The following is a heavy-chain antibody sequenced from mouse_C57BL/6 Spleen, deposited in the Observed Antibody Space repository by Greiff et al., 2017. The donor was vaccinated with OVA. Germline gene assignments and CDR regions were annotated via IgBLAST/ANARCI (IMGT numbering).Heavy chain of an antibody. Sequence: QVQLQQPGAELVMPGASVKLSCKASGYTFTSYWMHWVKQRPGQGLEWIGEIDPSDSYTNYNHKFKGKSTLTVDKSSSTAYMQLSSLTSEDSAVYYCARSLLRQDYFDYWGQGTTLTVSS. D-gene: IGHD2-12*01. CDR3: ARSLLRQDYFDY. CDR1: GYTFTSYW. V-gene: IGHV1-69*01. J-gene: IGHJ2*01. CDR2: IDPSDSYT.